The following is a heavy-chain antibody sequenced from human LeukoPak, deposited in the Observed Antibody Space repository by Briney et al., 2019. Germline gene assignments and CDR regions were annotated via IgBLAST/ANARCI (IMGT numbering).Heavy chain of an antibody. Sequence: GGSLRLACAASGFTLTTYWMSWVRQAPGKWLEWVANIKQDVSDKYYRDSVKGRFTISTDNAKNSPYHQMNSLRADDTAVYYCSRGGRGDYWGQGTLVTVSS. CDR2: IKQDVSDK. CDR1: GFTLTTYW. V-gene: IGHV3-7*01. CDR3: SRGGRGDY. J-gene: IGHJ4*02. D-gene: IGHD3-10*01.